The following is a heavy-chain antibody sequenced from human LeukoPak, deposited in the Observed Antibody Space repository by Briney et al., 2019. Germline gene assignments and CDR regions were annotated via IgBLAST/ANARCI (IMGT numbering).Heavy chain of an antibody. V-gene: IGHV3-20*04. J-gene: IGHJ3*02. CDR2: INWNGGST. CDR3: ARVRNGYSYDAFDI. D-gene: IGHD5-24*01. Sequence: GGSLRLSCAASGFTFSSYWMHWVRQAPGKGLEWVSGINWNGGSTGYADSVKGRFTISRDNAKNSLYLQMNSLRAEDTALYYCARVRNGYSYDAFDIWGQGTMVTVSS. CDR1: GFTFSSYW.